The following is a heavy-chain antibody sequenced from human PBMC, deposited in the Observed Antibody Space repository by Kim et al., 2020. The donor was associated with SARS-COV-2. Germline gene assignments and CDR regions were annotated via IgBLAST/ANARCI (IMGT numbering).Heavy chain of an antibody. J-gene: IGHJ4*02. D-gene: IGHD3-3*01. CDR1: GFTVSSNY. V-gene: IGHV3-53*01. CDR2: IYSGGST. CDR3: ARVNYDFWSGVGPFDY. Sequence: GGSLRLSCAASGFTVSSNYMSWVRQAPGKGLEWVSVIYSGGSTYYADSVKGRFTISRDNSKNTLYLQMNSLRAEDTAVYYCARVNYDFWSGVGPFDYWGQGTLVTVSS.